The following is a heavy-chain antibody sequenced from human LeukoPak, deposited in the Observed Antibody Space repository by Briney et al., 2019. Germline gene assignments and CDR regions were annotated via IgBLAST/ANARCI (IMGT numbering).Heavy chain of an antibody. V-gene: IGHV4-59*01. CDR2: IYYSGSTGST. D-gene: IGHD4-17*01. Sequence: SETLSLTCTVSGGSISSYYWGWIRQPPGKGLEWIGYIYYSGSTGSTNCNPSLKRRVTISVDTSKNQFSLKLSSVTAADTAVYYCARYLPRGHGDFDYWGQGTLVTVSS. CDR3: ARYLPRGHGDFDY. CDR1: GGSISSYY. J-gene: IGHJ4*02.